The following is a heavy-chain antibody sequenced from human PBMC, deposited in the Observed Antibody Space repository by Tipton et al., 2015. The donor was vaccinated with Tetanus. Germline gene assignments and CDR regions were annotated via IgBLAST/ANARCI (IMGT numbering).Heavy chain of an antibody. CDR3: ARTLLGSHFDY. CDR2: IYHSGNT. D-gene: IGHD3-10*01. V-gene: IGHV4-38-2*01. J-gene: IGHJ4*02. Sequence: TLSLTCAVSGYSISSGYYWGWIRQPPGKGLEWIGSIYHSGNTYYNSSLKSRVTISVDTSKNHFSLKLSPVTAADTAVYYCARTLLGSHFDYWGQGTLVIVSS. CDR1: GYSISSGYY.